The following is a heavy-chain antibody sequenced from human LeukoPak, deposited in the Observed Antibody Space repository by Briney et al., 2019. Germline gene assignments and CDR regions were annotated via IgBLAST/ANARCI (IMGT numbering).Heavy chain of an antibody. CDR1: GVSMSDYY. Sequence: PSETLSLTCTVSGVSMSDYYWSWFRQPPGKRLEFIAYTHYNGNTNYNATLKSRVTISLDTSKNHFSLKVHSVTAADTAVYYCARHQNGGTYPLDFWGQGTLVTVSA. D-gene: IGHD1-26*01. CDR3: ARHQNGGTYPLDF. J-gene: IGHJ4*02. V-gene: IGHV4-59*08. CDR2: THYNGNT.